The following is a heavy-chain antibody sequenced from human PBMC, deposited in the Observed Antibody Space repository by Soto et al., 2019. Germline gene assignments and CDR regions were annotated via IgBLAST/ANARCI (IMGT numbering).Heavy chain of an antibody. CDR1: GGTFDNYV. V-gene: IGHV1-69*01. CDR3: ARRHVSSIHFLRFDD. D-gene: IGHD3-3*02. Sequence: QVLLVQSGAEAKRPGSSVKVSCKASGGTFDNYVLNWVRQAPGQGLEWVGGIIPSSETTNYAQKFQGRLTLIADANIVYMELSSLRSDDTAINYCARRHVSSIHFLRFDDWGQGTLVTVSS. CDR2: IIPSSETT. J-gene: IGHJ4*02.